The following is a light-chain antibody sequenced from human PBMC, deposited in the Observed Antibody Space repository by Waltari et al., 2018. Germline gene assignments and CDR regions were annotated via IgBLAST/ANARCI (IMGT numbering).Light chain of an antibody. V-gene: IGKV3-20*01. CDR1: QSVTSNY. Sequence: EIVLTQSPGTLSLSPGERATLSCRASQSVTSNYLAWYQQRPGQAPRLLIYGASNRATGIPDRFSGSGSGTDFSLTINRLEPEDFAVYYCQQYDRSPETFGQGTKLRS. CDR3: QQYDRSPET. CDR2: GAS. J-gene: IGKJ2*01.